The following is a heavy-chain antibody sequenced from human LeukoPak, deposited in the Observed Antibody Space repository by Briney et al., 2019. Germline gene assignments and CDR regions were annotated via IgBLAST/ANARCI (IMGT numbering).Heavy chain of an antibody. CDR1: GFTFSSYA. J-gene: IGHJ4*02. CDR3: ARTEIDRYGSESYPFDY. D-gene: IGHD3-10*01. CDR2: ISSTGTYT. Sequence: GGSLRLSCAASGFTFSSYAMHWVRQAPGKGLEWVSSISSTGTYTYYADSVKGRFTISRDNAKNSMYLQINSLRADDTAIFYCARTEIDRYGSESYPFDYWGQGTLVTVSS. V-gene: IGHV3-21*01.